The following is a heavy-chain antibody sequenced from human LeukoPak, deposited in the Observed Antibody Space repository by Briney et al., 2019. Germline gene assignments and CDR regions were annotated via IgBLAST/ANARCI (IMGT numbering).Heavy chain of an antibody. CDR1: GYSFTDYY. J-gene: IGHJ4*02. CDR3: ARCITATGHLEN. Sequence: ASVKVSCKASGYSFTDYYIHWVRQAPGQGLEWMGCINPNSGGTNYAQMFQGRVSMTGDTSINTAFMELTRLRSDDTAVYYCARCITATGHLENWGPGTLVTVSS. CDR2: INPNSGGT. D-gene: IGHD1-1*01. V-gene: IGHV1-2*02.